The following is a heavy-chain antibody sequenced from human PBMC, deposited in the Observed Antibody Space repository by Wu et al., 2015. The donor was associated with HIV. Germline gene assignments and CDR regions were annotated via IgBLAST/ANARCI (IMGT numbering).Heavy chain of an antibody. D-gene: IGHD2-2*01. CDR2: IIPLTRET. CDR1: GDSFSSYA. J-gene: IGHJ5*02. Sequence: VQLVQSGAEVKNPGSSVTVSCKTSGDSFSSYAIGWVRQAPGQRLEWIGGIIPLTRETNYAQTFKGRVTITADGSTNTVYLDLRSLGSEDTAVYYCARDSVGYCSTTSCQGLGHWGQGTLVTVSS. CDR3: ARDSVGYCSTTSCQGLGH. V-gene: IGHV1-69*12.